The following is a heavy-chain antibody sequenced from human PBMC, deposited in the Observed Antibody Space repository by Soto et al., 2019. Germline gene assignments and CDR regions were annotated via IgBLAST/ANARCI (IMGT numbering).Heavy chain of an antibody. V-gene: IGHV4-34*01. CDR3: ARTFHCSGGSCYLCYFDY. D-gene: IGHD2-15*01. CDR2: INHSGST. CDR1: GGSFSGYY. J-gene: IGHJ4*02. Sequence: SETLSLTCAVYGGSFSGYYWSWIRQPPGKGLGWIGEINHSGSTNYNPSLKSRVTISVDTSKNQFSLKLSSVTAADTAVYYCARTFHCSGGSCYLCYFDYWGQGTLVTVSS.